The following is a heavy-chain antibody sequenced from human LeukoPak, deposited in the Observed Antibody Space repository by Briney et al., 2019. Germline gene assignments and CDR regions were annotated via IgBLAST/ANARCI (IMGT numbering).Heavy chain of an antibody. J-gene: IGHJ3*02. V-gene: IGHV3-21*01. CDR2: ISSSSSYI. Sequence: GGSLRLSCAASGFTFSRYSMNWVRQAPGKGLEWVSSISSSSSYIYYADSVKGRFTISRDNAKNSLYLQMNSLRAEDTAVYYCARPHRKGDAFDIWGQGTMVTVSS. CDR1: GFTFSRYS. CDR3: ARPHRKGDAFDI.